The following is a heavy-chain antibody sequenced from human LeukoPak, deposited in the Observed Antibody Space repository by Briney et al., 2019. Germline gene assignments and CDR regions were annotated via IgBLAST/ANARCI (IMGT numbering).Heavy chain of an antibody. CDR1: GFTFSSYW. J-gene: IGHJ6*02. D-gene: IGHD2-15*01. CDR2: IKQDGSEK. Sequence: TGGSLGLSCAASGFTFSSYWMSWVRQAPGKGLEWVANIKQDGSEKYYVDSVKGRFTISRDNAKNSLYLQMNSLRAEDTAVYYCARDEVVVAATSVNYYYGMDVWGQGTTVTVSS. CDR3: ARDEVVVAATSVNYYYGMDV. V-gene: IGHV3-7*05.